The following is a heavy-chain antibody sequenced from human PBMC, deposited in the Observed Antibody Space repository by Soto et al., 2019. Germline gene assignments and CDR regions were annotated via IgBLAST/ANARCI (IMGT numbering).Heavy chain of an antibody. Sequence: SETLSLTCTVSGDSMTSGDYSWSWIRQPPGKGLEWLGYIYRTGNTHYSPSLKSRVSTSQDRSKNQFSLELTSVTAADTAVYYCARGDYQYSIDYWGQGTLVTVSS. V-gene: IGHV4-30-2*01. CDR3: ARGDYQYSIDY. CDR1: GDSMTSGDYS. J-gene: IGHJ4*02. D-gene: IGHD2-2*01. CDR2: IYRTGNT.